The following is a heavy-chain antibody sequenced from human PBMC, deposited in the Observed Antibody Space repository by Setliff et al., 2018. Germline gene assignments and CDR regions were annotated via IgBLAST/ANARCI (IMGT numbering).Heavy chain of an antibody. V-gene: IGHV4-34*01. D-gene: IGHD6-6*01. CDR1: GGTFSDYY. J-gene: IGHJ4*02. CDR3: ARGRNVAARLLDS. CDR2: INHRGST. Sequence: ETLSLTCAAYGGTFSDYYWTWIRQPPGKGLEWVGEINHRGSTNYNPSLKSRVTISVDTSKDQFSLKLISMTAADTAVYYCARGRNVAARLLDSWGQGTLVTVSS.